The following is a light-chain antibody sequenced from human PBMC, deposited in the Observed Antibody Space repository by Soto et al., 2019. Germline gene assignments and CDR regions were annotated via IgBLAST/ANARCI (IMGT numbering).Light chain of an antibody. J-gene: IGLJ1*01. CDR3: CSYAGSFTVYV. CDR2: DVS. CDR1: SSDVGGYKY. Sequence: ALTQPRSVSGSPGQSVTISCTGTSSDVGGYKYVSWYQQHPGKAPKLMIYDVSERPSGVPDRFSGSKSGNTASLTISGLQAEDEADYYCCSYAGSFTVYVFGIGTKVTV. V-gene: IGLV2-11*01.